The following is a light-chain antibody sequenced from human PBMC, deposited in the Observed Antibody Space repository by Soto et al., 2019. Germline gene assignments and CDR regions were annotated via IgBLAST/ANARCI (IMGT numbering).Light chain of an antibody. CDR1: SSNIGSNY. CDR3: AAWDDSLSAL. CDR2: RNN. J-gene: IGLJ1*01. Sequence: QAVVTQPPSASGTPGQRVTISCSGSSSNIGSNYVYWYQQLPGTAPKLLIYRNNQRPSGVPDRFSGSKSGTSASLAISGLRSEDEAEYYCAAWDDSLSALFGTGTKVTVL. V-gene: IGLV1-47*01.